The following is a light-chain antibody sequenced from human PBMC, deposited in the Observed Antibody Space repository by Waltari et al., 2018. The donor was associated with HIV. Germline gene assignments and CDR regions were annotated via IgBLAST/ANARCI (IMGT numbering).Light chain of an antibody. CDR3: VVWDDSLNGPV. Sequence: QSVLTQPPSASGTPGQRVPISCSGSSPNTDVNIAHWSQQRPGTAPNLLIYTNKQRPARVPDRFSGAKSGTAASLAISGRQSEDEADYYCVVWDDSLNGPVFGGGTKLTVL. CDR2: TNK. V-gene: IGLV1-44*01. CDR1: SPNTDVNI. J-gene: IGLJ2*01.